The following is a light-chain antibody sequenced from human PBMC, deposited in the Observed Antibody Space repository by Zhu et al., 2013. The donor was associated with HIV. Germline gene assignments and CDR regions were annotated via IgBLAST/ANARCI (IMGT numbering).Light chain of an antibody. CDR1: QSVSRTF. CDR2: GAS. V-gene: IGKV3-20*01. Sequence: EIVLTQSPGTLSLSPGERATLSCRASQSVSRTFLAWYQQKPGQAPRLLVYGASTRATNIPDRFSGSGSGTDFTLTISRVEPEDFAVYYCQQYGGSPLTFGGGTTVEIK. J-gene: IGKJ4*01. CDR3: QQYGGSPLT.